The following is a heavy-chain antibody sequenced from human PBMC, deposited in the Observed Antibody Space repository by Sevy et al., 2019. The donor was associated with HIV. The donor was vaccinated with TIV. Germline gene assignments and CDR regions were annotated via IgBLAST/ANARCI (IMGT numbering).Heavy chain of an antibody. J-gene: IGHJ4*02. CDR3: TTDSGKRGLSALLDY. D-gene: IGHD3-10*01. CDR2: IKSKTDGGTT. V-gene: IGHV3-15*01. CDR1: GFTFSNAW. Sequence: GGSLRLSCAASGFTFSNAWMSWVRQAPGKGLEWVGRIKSKTDGGTTDYAAPVKGRFTISRDDSKNTLYLQMNSLKTEDTAIYYCTTDSGKRGLSALLDYWGQGTLVTVSS.